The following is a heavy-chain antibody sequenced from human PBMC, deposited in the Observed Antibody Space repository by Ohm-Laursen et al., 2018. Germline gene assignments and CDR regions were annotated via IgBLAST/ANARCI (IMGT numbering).Heavy chain of an antibody. V-gene: IGHV1-2*02. D-gene: IGHD3-22*01. J-gene: IGHJ6*02. CDR2: INPNSGGT. CDR3: ARYAVVPHYYYGMDV. Sequence: ASVKVSCKASGYTFTGYYMHWVRQAPGQGLEWMGWINPNSGGTNYAQKFQGRVTMTRDTSISTAYMELSRLRSDDTAVYYCARYAVVPHYYYGMDVWGQGTTVTVSS. CDR1: GYTFTGYY.